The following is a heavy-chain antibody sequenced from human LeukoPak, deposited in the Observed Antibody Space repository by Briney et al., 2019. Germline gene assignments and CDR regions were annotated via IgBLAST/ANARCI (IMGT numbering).Heavy chain of an antibody. J-gene: IGHJ3*02. D-gene: IGHD5-18*01. CDR2: IYSGGSI. V-gene: IGHV3-66*01. Sequence: GGSLRLSCAASGFTVSSNYMSWVRQAPGKGLEWVSVIYSGGSIYYADSVKGRFTISRDNSKNTLYLQMNSLRAEDTAVYYCARGLDTAGSFDIWGKGTMVTVSS. CDR3: ARGLDTAGSFDI. CDR1: GFTVSSNY.